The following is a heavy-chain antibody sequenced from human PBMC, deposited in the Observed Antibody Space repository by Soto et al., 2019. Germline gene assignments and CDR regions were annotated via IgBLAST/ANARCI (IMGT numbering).Heavy chain of an antibody. CDR1: GFTFSSYG. V-gene: IGHV3-33*08. Sequence: GGSLRLSGAASGFTFSSYGMHWVRQAPGRGLEWVAVIWYDGSNKYYADSVKGRLTISRDNSKNTLYLQMNSLRAEDTAVYYCARDRITIFGRRVYYYGMDVWGQGTTVTVSS. CDR2: IWYDGSNK. D-gene: IGHD3-3*01. J-gene: IGHJ6*02. CDR3: ARDRITIFGRRVYYYGMDV.